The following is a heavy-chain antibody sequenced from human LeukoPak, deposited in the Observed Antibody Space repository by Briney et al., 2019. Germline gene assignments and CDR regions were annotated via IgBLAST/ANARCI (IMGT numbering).Heavy chain of an antibody. Sequence: PSETLSLTCIVSGVSISSSFYYWGWIRQHPGKGRECIGAIYYSGSTDYNPSLQSRVTMSVDTSKNQFSLKLRSVTAADTAVYYCARAVHCSGGSCYFDYWGQGTLVTVSS. CDR2: IYYSGST. V-gene: IGHV4-39*07. CDR1: GVSISSSFYY. CDR3: ARAVHCSGGSCYFDY. J-gene: IGHJ4*02. D-gene: IGHD2-15*01.